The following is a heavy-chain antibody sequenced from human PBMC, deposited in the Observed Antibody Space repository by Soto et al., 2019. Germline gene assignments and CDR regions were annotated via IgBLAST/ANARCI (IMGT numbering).Heavy chain of an antibody. CDR1: GFTFSSYA. J-gene: IGHJ6*03. CDR3: AKDLGAIRGNYYYYMDV. CDR2: ISGSGGST. D-gene: IGHD3-10*01. V-gene: IGHV3-23*01. Sequence: GGSLRLSCAASGFTFSSYAMSWVRQAPGKGLEWVSAISGSGGSTYYADSVKGRFTISRDNSKNTLYLQMNSLRAEDTAVYYCAKDLGAIRGNYYYYMDVWGKGTTVTVSS.